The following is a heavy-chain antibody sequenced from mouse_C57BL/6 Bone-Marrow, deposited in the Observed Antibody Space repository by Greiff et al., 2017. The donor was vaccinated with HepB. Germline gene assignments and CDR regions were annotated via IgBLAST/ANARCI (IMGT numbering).Heavy chain of an antibody. CDR1: GYTFTSYW. D-gene: IGHD2-4*01. CDR2: IHPNSGST. Sequence: VQLQQSGAELVKPGASVKLSCKASGYTFTSYWMHWVKQRPGQGLEWIGMIHPNSGSTNYNEKFKSKATLTVDKSSSTAYMQLSSLTSEDSAVYYCASGYDYGYAMDYWGQGTSVTVSS. CDR3: ASGYDYGYAMDY. V-gene: IGHV1-64*01. J-gene: IGHJ4*01.